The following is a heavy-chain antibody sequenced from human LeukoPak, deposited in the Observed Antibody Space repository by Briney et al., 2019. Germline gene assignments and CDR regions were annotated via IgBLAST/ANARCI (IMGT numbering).Heavy chain of an antibody. V-gene: IGHV3-30*04. CDR1: GFTFSSYA. J-gene: IGHJ4*02. CDR2: ISYDGSNK. CDR3: ARSGYYDSSGYYYSSPNFDY. D-gene: IGHD3-22*01. Sequence: GRSLRLSCAASGFTFSSYAMHWVRQAPGKGLEWVAVISYDGSNKYYADSVKGRFTISRDNSKSTLYLQMNSLRAEDTAVYYCARSGYYDSSGYYYSSPNFDYWGQGTLVTVSS.